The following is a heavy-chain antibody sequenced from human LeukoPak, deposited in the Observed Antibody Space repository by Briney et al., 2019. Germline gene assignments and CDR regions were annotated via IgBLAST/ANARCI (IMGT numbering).Heavy chain of an antibody. V-gene: IGHV1-3*01. D-gene: IGHD2-2*01. J-gene: IGHJ4*02. Sequence: GSSVKVSCKASGGTFSNYAISWVRQAPGQRLEWMGWINAGNGNTKYSQKFQGRVTITRDTSASTAYMELSSLRSEDTAVYYCARGGEYCSSTSCPPGDYWGQGTLVTVSS. CDR3: ARGGEYCSSTSCPPGDY. CDR1: GGTFSNYA. CDR2: INAGNGNT.